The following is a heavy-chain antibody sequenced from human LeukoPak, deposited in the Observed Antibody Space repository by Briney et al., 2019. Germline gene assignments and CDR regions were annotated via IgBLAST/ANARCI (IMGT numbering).Heavy chain of an antibody. J-gene: IGHJ4*02. CDR1: GFPFSDYN. CDR3: AKVRWDNSGWYYLDS. D-gene: IGHD6-19*01. V-gene: IGHV3-30*18. CDR2: ISYDGSTE. Sequence: GGSLRLSCAASGFPFSDYNMNWVGQAPGKGLEGVAVISYDGSTEYYGDSMKGRFTISRDNSKNTLYLQLDSLRAEDTAIYYCAKVRWDNSGWYYLDSWGQGNLVTVSS.